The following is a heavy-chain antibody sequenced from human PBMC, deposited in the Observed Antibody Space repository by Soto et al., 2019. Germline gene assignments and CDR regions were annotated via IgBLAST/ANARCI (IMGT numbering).Heavy chain of an antibody. Sequence: EVQLLESGGGLVQPGGSLRLSCAASGFTFSSYAMSWVRQAPGKRLEWVSAISGSGGSTYYADSVKGRFTISRDNSKNTLNLKMNSLRAEDTAVYYCAKEGLAPDCGGDWHEAFDIWGQGTMVTVSS. CDR2: ISGSGGST. D-gene: IGHD2-21*01. CDR3: AKEGLAPDCGGDWHEAFDI. V-gene: IGHV3-23*01. CDR1: GFTFSSYA. J-gene: IGHJ3*02.